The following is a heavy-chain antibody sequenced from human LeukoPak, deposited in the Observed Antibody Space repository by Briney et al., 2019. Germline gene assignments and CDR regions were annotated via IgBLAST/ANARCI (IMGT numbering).Heavy chain of an antibody. CDR3: AKQGGIAAAGYNWFDP. Sequence: SETLSLTCTVSGGSISSHYWSWIRQPPGKGLEWIGYIYYSGSTNYNPSLKSRVTISVDTSKNQFSLKLSSVTAADTAVYYCAKQGGIAAAGYNWFDPWGQGTLVTVSS. V-gene: IGHV4-59*11. J-gene: IGHJ5*02. CDR1: GGSISSHY. CDR2: IYYSGST. D-gene: IGHD6-13*01.